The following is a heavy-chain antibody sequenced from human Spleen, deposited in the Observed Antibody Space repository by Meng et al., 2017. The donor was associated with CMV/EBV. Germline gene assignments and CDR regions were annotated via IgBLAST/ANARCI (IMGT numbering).Heavy chain of an antibody. V-gene: IGHV4-34*01. J-gene: IGHJ4*02. CDR3: ARAPVATGYYFDY. D-gene: IGHD5-12*01. Sequence: QVQLQRWGAGLLKPSETLSLTGAVYGGSFSGYYWSWIRQPPGKGLEWIGEINHSGSTNYNPSLKNRVTISVDTSKNQFSLKLSSVTAADTAVYYCARAPVATGYYFDYWGQGTLVTVSS. CDR2: INHSGST. CDR1: GGSFSGYY.